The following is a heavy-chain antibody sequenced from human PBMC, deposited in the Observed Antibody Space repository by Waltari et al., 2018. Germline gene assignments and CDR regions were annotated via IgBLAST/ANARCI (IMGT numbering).Heavy chain of an antibody. CDR2: ISYDGSNK. D-gene: IGHD5-12*01. Sequence: QVQLVESGGGVVQPGRSLRLSCAASGFTFSSYAMHWVRQAPGKGLEWVEVISYDGSNKYYADSVKGRFTISRDNSKNTLYLQMSSLRAEDTAVYYCARDRYSGYDFDYWGQGTLVTVSS. CDR1: GFTFSSYA. V-gene: IGHV3-30-3*01. CDR3: ARDRYSGYDFDY. J-gene: IGHJ4*02.